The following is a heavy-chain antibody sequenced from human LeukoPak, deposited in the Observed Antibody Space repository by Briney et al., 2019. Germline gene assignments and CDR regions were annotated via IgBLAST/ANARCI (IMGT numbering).Heavy chain of an antibody. J-gene: IGHJ6*02. CDR1: GYAFTSYG. CDR2: ISAYNGNT. D-gene: IGHD7-27*01. V-gene: IGHV1-18*01. Sequence: ASVKVSCKASGYAFTSYGISWVRQAPGQGLEWMGWISAYNGNTNYAQKLQGRVTMTTDTSTSTAYMEVRSLRSDDTAVYFCARDRNWDYFGLDVWGQGTTVTVSS. CDR3: ARDRNWDYFGLDV.